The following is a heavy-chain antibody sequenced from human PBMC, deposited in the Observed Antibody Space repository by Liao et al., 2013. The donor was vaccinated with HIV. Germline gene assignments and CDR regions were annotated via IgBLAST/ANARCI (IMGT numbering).Heavy chain of an antibody. Sequence: QVQLQQWGAGLLKPSETLSLTCAVYGGSFSGYYWSWIRQPAGKGLEWLGRIYTSGSTNYNPSLKSRVTMSVDTSKNQFSLKLSSVTAADTAVYYCARVDQYYDYWRGYENWFDPWGQGTLVTVSS. CDR3: ARVDQYYDYWRGYENWFDP. V-gene: IGHV4-59*10. D-gene: IGHD3-3*01. CDR2: IYTSGST. CDR1: GGSFSGYY. J-gene: IGHJ5*02.